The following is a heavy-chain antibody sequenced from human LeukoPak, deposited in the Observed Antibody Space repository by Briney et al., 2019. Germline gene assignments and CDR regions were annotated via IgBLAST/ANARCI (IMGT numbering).Heavy chain of an antibody. Sequence: SETLSLTCTVSGGSISSSSYYWGWIRQPPGKGLEWIGSIYYSGSTYYNPSLKSRVTISVDTSKNQFSLKLSSVTAADTAVYYCARAGGDGAFDIWGQGTMVTVSS. CDR2: IYYSGST. CDR1: GGSISSSSYY. V-gene: IGHV4-39*07. J-gene: IGHJ3*02. CDR3: ARAGGDGAFDI. D-gene: IGHD2-21*02.